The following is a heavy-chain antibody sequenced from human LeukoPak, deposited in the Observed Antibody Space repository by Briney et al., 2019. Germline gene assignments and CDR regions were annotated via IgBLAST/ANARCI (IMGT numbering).Heavy chain of an antibody. CDR2: ISAYNGNT. CDR3: ARDFCSSTSCPWGYYYGMDV. Sequence: ASVKVSCKASGYSFSSYAMIWVRQAPGQGLEWMGWISAYNGNTNYAQKLQGRVTMTTDTSTSTAYMELRSLRSDDTAVYYCARDFCSSTSCPWGYYYGMDVWGQGTTVTVSS. D-gene: IGHD2-2*01. J-gene: IGHJ6*02. CDR1: GYSFSSYA. V-gene: IGHV1-18*01.